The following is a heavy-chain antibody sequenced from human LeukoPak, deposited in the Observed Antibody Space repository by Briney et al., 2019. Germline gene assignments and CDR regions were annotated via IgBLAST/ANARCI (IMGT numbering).Heavy chain of an antibody. D-gene: IGHD6-13*01. J-gene: IGHJ4*02. Sequence: PGRSLRLSCAASGFTFDDYAMSWVRQAPGKGLEWVSAISGSGGSTYYADSVKGRFTISRDNSKNTLYLQMNSLRVEDTAVYYCARDGSWPSSSWYEDYWGQGTLVTVSS. CDR3: ARDGSWPSSSWYEDY. V-gene: IGHV3-23*01. CDR1: GFTFDDYA. CDR2: ISGSGGST.